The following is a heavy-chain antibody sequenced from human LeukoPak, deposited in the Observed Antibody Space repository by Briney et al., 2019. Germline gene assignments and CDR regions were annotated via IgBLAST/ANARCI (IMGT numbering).Heavy chain of an antibody. CDR2: ISYDGSNK. V-gene: IGHV3-30*18. Sequence: GGSLRLSCAASGFTFSSYGMHWVRQAPGKGLEWVAVISYDGSNKYYADSVKGRFTISRDNSKNTLYLQMNSLRAEDTAVYYCAKDKGYCSRTSCSTYFDYWGQGTLVTVSS. CDR3: AKDKGYCSRTSCSTYFDY. CDR1: GFTFSSYG. D-gene: IGHD2-2*02. J-gene: IGHJ4*02.